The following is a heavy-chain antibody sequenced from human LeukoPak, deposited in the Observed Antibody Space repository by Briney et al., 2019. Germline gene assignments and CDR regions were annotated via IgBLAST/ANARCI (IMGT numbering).Heavy chain of an antibody. CDR2: INPDGSEK. D-gene: IGHD1-26*01. CDR1: GFRFNVYW. V-gene: IGHV3-7*01. CDR3: AKSQRGYYPRRTYYYYMDV. Sequence: GGSLRLSCAASGFRFNVYWMSWVRQAPGKGLEWVANINPDGSEKYYVDSVKGRFTISGDNSKNSLYLQMNSLRAEDTAVYYCAKSQRGYYPRRTYYYYMDVWGKGTTVTVSS. J-gene: IGHJ6*03.